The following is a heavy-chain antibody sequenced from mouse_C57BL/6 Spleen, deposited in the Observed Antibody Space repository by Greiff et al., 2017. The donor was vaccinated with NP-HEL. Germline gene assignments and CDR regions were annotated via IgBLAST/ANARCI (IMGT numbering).Heavy chain of an antibody. V-gene: IGHV2-2*01. D-gene: IGHD2-1*01. J-gene: IGHJ1*03. CDR1: GFSLTSYG. Sequence: VQLQQSGPGLVQPSQSLSITCTVSGFSLTSYGVHWVRQSPGKGLEWLGVIWSGGSTDYNAAFISRLSISKDNSKSRVFFKMNSLQADDTAIYYCARNGNYYGNYDSYWYFDVWGTGTTVTVSS. CDR2: IWSGGST. CDR3: ARNGNYYGNYDSYWYFDV.